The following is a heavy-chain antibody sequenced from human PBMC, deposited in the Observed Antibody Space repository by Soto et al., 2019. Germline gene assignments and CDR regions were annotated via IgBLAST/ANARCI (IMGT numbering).Heavy chain of an antibody. V-gene: IGHV4-59*01. CDR2: IYYSGST. CDR3: ARDRPISMVRGVIVYYGMDV. D-gene: IGHD3-10*01. J-gene: IGHJ6*02. Sequence: SETLSLTCTVSGGSISSYYWSWIRQPPGKGLEWIGYIYYSGSTNYNPSLKSRVTISVDTSKNQFSLKLSSVTAADTAVYYCARDRPISMVRGVIVYYGMDVWGQGTTVTVSS. CDR1: GGSISSYY.